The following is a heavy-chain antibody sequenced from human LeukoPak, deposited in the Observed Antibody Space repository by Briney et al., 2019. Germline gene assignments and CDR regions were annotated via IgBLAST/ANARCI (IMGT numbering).Heavy chain of an antibody. D-gene: IGHD6-13*01. V-gene: IGHV4-38-2*02. CDR2: IYHSGRT. CDR3: AREGGSSSVGWFDP. CDR1: GYSISSGYY. J-gene: IGHJ5*02. Sequence: SETLSLTCTVSGYSISSGYYWGWNRQPPGKGLEWVGSIYHSGRTYYNPSLKSRATISVDTSTNRFCMKLGSVTAADTAVYYCAREGGSSSVGWFDPWGQGTLVTVSS.